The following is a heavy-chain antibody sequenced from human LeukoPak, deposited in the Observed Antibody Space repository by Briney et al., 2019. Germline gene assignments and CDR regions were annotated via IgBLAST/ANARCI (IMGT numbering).Heavy chain of an antibody. J-gene: IGHJ3*02. CDR2: IYYSGST. V-gene: IGHV4-30-4*01. CDR1: GGSIRSGDYY. Sequence: SQTLSLTCTVSGGSIRSGDYYWSWIRQPPGKGLEWIGYIYYSGSTYYKPSLQSRVSISLDTSKNQFSLKLSSVTAADTAVYYCARSRGGSYYGDASDIWGQGTIVTVSS. D-gene: IGHD1-26*01. CDR3: ARSRGGSYYGDASDI.